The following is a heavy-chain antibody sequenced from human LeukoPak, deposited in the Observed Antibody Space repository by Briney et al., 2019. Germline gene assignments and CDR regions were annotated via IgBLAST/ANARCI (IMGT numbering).Heavy chain of an antibody. Sequence: GGSLRLSCAASGFTFSSYDIHWVRQAPGKGLEWVAFIRYDGSNKYYADSVRGRFTISRDNAKNSLYLQMNSLRAEDTAMYYCARVNYGDYLPSFDYWGQGTLVTVSS. J-gene: IGHJ4*02. CDR3: ARVNYGDYLPSFDY. CDR2: IRYDGSNK. D-gene: IGHD4-17*01. CDR1: GFTFSSYD. V-gene: IGHV3-30*02.